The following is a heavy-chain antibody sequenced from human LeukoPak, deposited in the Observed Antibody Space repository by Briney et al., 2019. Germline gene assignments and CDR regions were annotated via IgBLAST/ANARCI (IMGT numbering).Heavy chain of an antibody. V-gene: IGHV5-51*01. CDR3: ARVPRGSTGGYLDH. Sequence: GASLQISCKGSGSHFTNYYFGGGRQMPGEGLEWRGIIYPFDSDTRYSPSFRGQVIISADESGTTAHLQWSSLKASDTAMYYCARVPRGSTGGYLDHWGLGTLVTVSS. D-gene: IGHD2-8*02. CDR2: IYPFDSDT. CDR1: GSHFTNYY. J-gene: IGHJ4*02.